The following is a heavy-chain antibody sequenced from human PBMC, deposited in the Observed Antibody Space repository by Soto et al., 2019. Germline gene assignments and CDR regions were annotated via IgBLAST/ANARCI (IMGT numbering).Heavy chain of an antibody. Sequence: SETLSLTCAISGDSVTSTSAAWNWIRQSPSRGLEWLGRTYYRSKWYNDYAVSVKSRITINPDTSKNQFSLQLNSVTPEDTAVYYCARAGHYDSSGYYYAFYYYGMDVWGQGTTVTVSS. V-gene: IGHV6-1*01. CDR1: GDSVTSTSAA. CDR3: ARAGHYDSSGYYYAFYYYGMDV. J-gene: IGHJ6*02. D-gene: IGHD3-22*01. CDR2: TYYRSKWYN.